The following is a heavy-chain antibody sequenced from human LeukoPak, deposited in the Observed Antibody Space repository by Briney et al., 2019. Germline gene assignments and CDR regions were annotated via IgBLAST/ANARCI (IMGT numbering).Heavy chain of an antibody. CDR2: IYYSGST. Sequence: SETLSLTCTVSGGSISSYYWSWIRQPPGKGLECIGYIYYSGSTNYNPSLKSRVAISVDTSKNQFSLKLSSVTAADTAVYYCARRTYFYDSSGYYFDYWGQGTLVTVSS. J-gene: IGHJ4*02. V-gene: IGHV4-59*01. CDR3: ARRTYFYDSSGYYFDY. D-gene: IGHD3-22*01. CDR1: GGSISSYY.